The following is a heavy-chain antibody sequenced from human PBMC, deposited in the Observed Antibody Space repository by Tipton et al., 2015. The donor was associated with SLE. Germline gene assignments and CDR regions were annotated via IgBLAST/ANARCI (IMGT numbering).Heavy chain of an antibody. Sequence: LRLSCTVSGGSISSYYWSWIRQPPGKGLGWIGYNYYSGSTNYNPSLKSRVTISVDTSKNQFSLKLSSVTAADTAVYYCARRGGDAFDIWGQGTMVTVSS. CDR2: NYYSGST. CDR3: ARRGGDAFDI. J-gene: IGHJ3*02. D-gene: IGHD6-25*01. V-gene: IGHV4-59*01. CDR1: GGSISSYY.